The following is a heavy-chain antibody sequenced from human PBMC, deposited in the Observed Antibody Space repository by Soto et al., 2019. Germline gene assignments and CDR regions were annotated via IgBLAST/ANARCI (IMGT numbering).Heavy chain of an antibody. D-gene: IGHD6-13*01. CDR1: GYTFTSYY. V-gene: IGHV1-46*01. J-gene: IGHJ6*02. CDR3: ARGTGYSSSWYPDYYYYGMDV. CDR2: INPSGGST. Sequence: ASVKVSCKASGYTFTSYYMHWVRQAPGQGLEWMGIINPSGGSTSYAQKFQGRVTMTRDTSTSTVYMELSSLRSEDTDVYFCARGTGYSSSWYPDYYYYGMDVWGQGTTVTVSS.